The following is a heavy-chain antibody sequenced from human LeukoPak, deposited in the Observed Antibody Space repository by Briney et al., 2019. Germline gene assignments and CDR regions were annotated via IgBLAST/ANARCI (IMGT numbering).Heavy chain of an antibody. V-gene: IGHV4-59*12. CDR2: IYYSGST. Sequence: PSETLSLTCTVSGGSISSYYWSWIRQPPGKGLEWIGYIYYSGSTNYNPSLKSRVTISVDTSKNQFSLKLSSVTAADTAVYYCARGPTMIVVAPDYWGQGTLVTVSS. CDR3: ARGPTMIVVAPDY. D-gene: IGHD3-22*01. CDR1: GGSISSYY. J-gene: IGHJ4*02.